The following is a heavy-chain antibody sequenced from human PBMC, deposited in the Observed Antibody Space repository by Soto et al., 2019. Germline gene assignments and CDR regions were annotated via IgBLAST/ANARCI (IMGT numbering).Heavy chain of an antibody. D-gene: IGHD3-10*01. CDR3: AKEVTMVRGVTRDDYFDY. V-gene: IGHV3-66*01. CDR1: GFTVSSNY. Sequence: EVQLVESGGGLVQPGGSLRLSCAASGFTVSSNYMSWVRQAPGKGLEWVSVIYSGGSTYYADSVKGRFTISRDNSKNTLYLQMNSLRAEDTAVYYCAKEVTMVRGVTRDDYFDYWGQGTLVTVSS. J-gene: IGHJ4*02. CDR2: IYSGGST.